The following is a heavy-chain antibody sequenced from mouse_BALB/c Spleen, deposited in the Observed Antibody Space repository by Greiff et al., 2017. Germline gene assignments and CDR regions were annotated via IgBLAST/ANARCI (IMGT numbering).Heavy chain of an antibody. CDR1: GFTFSNYW. Sequence: EVQRVESGGGLVQPGGSMKLSCVASGFTFSNYWMNWVRQSPEKGLEWVAEIRLKSNNYATHYAESVKGRFTISRDDSKSSVYLQMNNLRAEDTGIYYCTRGYGNYFYYFDYWGQGTTLTVSS. CDR3: TRGYGNYFYYFDY. J-gene: IGHJ2*01. V-gene: IGHV6-6*02. D-gene: IGHD2-1*01. CDR2: IRLKSNNYAT.